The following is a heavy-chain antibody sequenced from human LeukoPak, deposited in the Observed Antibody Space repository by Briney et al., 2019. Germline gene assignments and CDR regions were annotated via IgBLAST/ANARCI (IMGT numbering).Heavy chain of an antibody. Sequence: ASLKLSCKASGYTFTGYYIRWVRQAPGQGLEWIGWINPSGSGTYYAHNLKGRVTMTSDTSIRTAYMELSRLRSDDTAIYYCARENNSGWYRKAAGDYWGQATLVTVTS. V-gene: IGHV1-2*02. CDR2: INPSGSGT. J-gene: IGHJ4*02. D-gene: IGHD6-19*01. CDR3: ARENNSGWYRKAAGDY. CDR1: GYTFTGYY.